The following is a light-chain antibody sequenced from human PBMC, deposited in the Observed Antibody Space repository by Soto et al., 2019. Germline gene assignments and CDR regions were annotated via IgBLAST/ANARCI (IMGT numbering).Light chain of an antibody. CDR1: QSLLHSNGNIY. Sequence: DIVLTQSPLSLPVTPGEPASISCRSSQSLLHSNGNIYLDWYLQKPGQSPQLLIYSGSIRASGVPDRLSGSGSGADFTLKITRVEAEDVGVYYCMQAIQAPRTFGLGTKVEIK. CDR2: SGS. V-gene: IGKV2-28*01. CDR3: MQAIQAPRT. J-gene: IGKJ1*01.